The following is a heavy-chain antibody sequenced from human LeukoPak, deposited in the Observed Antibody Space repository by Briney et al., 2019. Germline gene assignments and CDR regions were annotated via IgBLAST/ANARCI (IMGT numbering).Heavy chain of an antibody. Sequence: PGRSLRLSCAASGFTFSSYGMHWVRQAPGKGLEWVAVIWYDGSNKYYADSVKGRFTISRDNSKNTLYLQMNSLRAEDTAVYYCARTIAVSHATPDYWGQGTLVTVSS. J-gene: IGHJ4*02. CDR2: IWYDGSNK. CDR3: ARTIAVSHATPDY. D-gene: IGHD6-19*01. V-gene: IGHV3-33*01. CDR1: GFTFSSYG.